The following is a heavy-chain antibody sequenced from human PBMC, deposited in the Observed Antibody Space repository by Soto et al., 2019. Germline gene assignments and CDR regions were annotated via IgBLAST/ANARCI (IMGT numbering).Heavy chain of an antibody. D-gene: IGHD3-22*01. CDR1: GFTFIRYA. Sequence: AWALRLSCAASGFTFIRYAMHCVRKATGEGLEWVAVISYDGSNKYYADSVKGRFTISRDNSKNTLYLQMNSLRAEDTAVYYCARVREDYYYDSSGSGLGDWGQGTLVTVSS. CDR2: ISYDGSNK. V-gene: IGHV3-30-3*01. J-gene: IGHJ4*02. CDR3: ARVREDYYYDSSGSGLGD.